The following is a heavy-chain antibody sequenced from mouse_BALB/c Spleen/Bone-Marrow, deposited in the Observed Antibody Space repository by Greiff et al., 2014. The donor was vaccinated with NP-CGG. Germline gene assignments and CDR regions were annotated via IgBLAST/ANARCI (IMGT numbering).Heavy chain of an antibody. Sequence: EVQLVESGPDLVKPSQSLSLTCTVTGYSITSGYSWHWIRQFPGNKLEWMGYIHYSGSTNYNPSLKSRISITRDTSKNQFFLQLNSLTTEDTAPYYCARIYYGSSYDYWGQGTTLPVSS. D-gene: IGHD1-1*01. CDR1: GYSITSGYS. CDR2: IHYSGST. J-gene: IGHJ2*01. V-gene: IGHV3-1*02. CDR3: ARIYYGSSYDY.